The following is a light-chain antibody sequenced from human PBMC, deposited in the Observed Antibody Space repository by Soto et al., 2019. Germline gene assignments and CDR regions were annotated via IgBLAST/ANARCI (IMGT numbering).Light chain of an antibody. CDR2: DVI. J-gene: IGLJ3*02. CDR1: SSDVGGYNY. V-gene: IGLV2-14*03. CDR3: SSFTSSNTQV. Sequence: QPVSVSGSPGQSITISCTGTSSDVGGYNYVSWYQQYPGKAPKLLIYDVIKRPSGVSNRFSASKSGNTASLIISGLQSEDEADYYCSSFTSSNTQVFGGGTQLTVL.